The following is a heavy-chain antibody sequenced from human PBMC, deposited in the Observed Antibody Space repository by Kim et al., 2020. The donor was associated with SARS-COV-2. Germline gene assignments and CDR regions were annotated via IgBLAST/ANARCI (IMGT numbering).Heavy chain of an antibody. J-gene: IGHJ4*02. D-gene: IGHD6-25*01. CDR1: GLSLSTTGVG. V-gene: IGHV2-5*02. Sequence: SGPTLVNPTQTLTLTCSFSGLSLSTTGVGVGWIRQPPGKALEWLALIYWDDDKRYSPSLITRLTITKDTSKNQVVLTMTNMDPVDTATYYCAHRPATLAFDYWGQGILVTVSS. CDR3: AHRPATLAFDY. CDR2: IYWDDDK.